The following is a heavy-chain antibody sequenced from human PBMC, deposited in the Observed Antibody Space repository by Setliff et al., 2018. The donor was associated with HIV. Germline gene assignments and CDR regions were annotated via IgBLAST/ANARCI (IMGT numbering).Heavy chain of an antibody. CDR1: GGSISTYF. D-gene: IGHD7-27*01. J-gene: IGHJ3*02. V-gene: IGHV4-4*08. CDR3: ARGSNWQKNDAFDI. CDR2: IYTSGST. Sequence: LSLTCTVSGGSISTYFWTWIRQPPGKGLEWIGYIYTSGSTNYNPSLMSRLTISVDTSKNQFSLKLSSVTAADTAVYYCARGSNWQKNDAFDIWGQGTLVTVSS.